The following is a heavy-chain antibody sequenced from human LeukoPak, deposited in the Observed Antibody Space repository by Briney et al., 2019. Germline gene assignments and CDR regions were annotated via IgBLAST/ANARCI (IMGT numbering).Heavy chain of an antibody. CDR2: ISGSGGST. CDR1: GFTFSSYA. D-gene: IGHD3-22*01. J-gene: IGHJ4*02. Sequence: PGGSLRLSCAASGFTFSSYAMSCVRRAPGRGREGLSAISGSGGSTYYADSVKGRFTISRDNSKHTLYLQMNSLRAEDTAVYYCAKDSTYYYDSSGYPLDYWGQGTLVTVSS. CDR3: AKDSTYYYDSSGYPLDY. V-gene: IGHV3-23*01.